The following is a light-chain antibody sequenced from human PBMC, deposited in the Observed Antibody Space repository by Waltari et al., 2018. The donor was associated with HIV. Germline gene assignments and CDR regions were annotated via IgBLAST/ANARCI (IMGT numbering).Light chain of an antibody. V-gene: IGLV2-11*01. CDR3: CSYAGSSLV. CDR1: SSDVGGYNY. Sequence: QSSLTQPRSVSGSPGPSVTISCTGTSSDVGGYNYVSWYQQPPGKAPKLMIYAVSKRPSGVPYRFSGSKSGNTASLTISGLQAEDEADYYCCSYAGSSLVFGGGTKLTVL. J-gene: IGLJ2*01. CDR2: AVS.